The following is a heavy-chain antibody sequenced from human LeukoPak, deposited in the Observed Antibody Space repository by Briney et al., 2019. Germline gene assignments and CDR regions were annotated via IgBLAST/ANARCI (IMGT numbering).Heavy chain of an antibody. V-gene: IGHV4-34*01. CDR2: INHTGTT. Sequence: SETLSLTCAIYGASFNTYYWNWIRQSPGKGLEWIGEINHTGTTNSHPSLKSRVTISVDTSKNQFSLKLSSVTAADTAIYYCARGAADRNTYYYYIDVWGKGTTVTVSS. D-gene: IGHD2-15*01. J-gene: IGHJ6*03. CDR3: ARGAADRNTYYYYIDV. CDR1: GASFNTYY.